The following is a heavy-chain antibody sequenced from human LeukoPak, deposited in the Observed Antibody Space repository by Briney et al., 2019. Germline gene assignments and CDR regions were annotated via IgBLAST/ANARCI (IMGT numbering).Heavy chain of an antibody. CDR1: GYSISSGYY. CDR2: IHHSGST. D-gene: IGHD2-15*01. J-gene: IGHJ2*01. Sequence: SETLSLTCSISGYSISSGYYWGWIRQPPGKGLEWIGSIHHSGSTYYNPSLKSRVTISIDTSKNQFSLKLNSVTAADTAVYYCAREGLGSGRGGDFDLWGRGTLVTVSS. V-gene: IGHV4-38-2*02. CDR3: AREGLGSGRGGDFDL.